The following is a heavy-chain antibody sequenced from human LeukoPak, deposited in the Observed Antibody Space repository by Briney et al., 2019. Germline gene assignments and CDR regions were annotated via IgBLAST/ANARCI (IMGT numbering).Heavy chain of an antibody. CDR3: ARIGREGYNFHY. Sequence: SETLSLTCAVYGGSFSGYYWSWIRQPPGKGLEWIGEINHSGSTNYNPSLKSRVTISVDTSKNQFSLKLSSVTAADTAVYYCARIGREGYNFHYWGQGTLVTVSS. J-gene: IGHJ4*02. D-gene: IGHD5-24*01. CDR1: GGSFSGYY. CDR2: INHSGST. V-gene: IGHV4-34*01.